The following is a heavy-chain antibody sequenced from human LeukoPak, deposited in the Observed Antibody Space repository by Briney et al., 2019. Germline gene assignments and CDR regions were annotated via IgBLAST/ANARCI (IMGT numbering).Heavy chain of an antibody. CDR2: INSDGSTT. CDR3: VRDRGGLPVVY. V-gene: IGHV3-74*01. Sequence: GGSLRLSCAASGFTFSAYWMHWVRQVPGKGLVWVSHINSDGSTTTYADSVKGRFTISRDNAKNTLFLQMKSLRVEDTAVYYCVRDRGGLPVVYWGQGSLVTVSS. D-gene: IGHD3-10*01. J-gene: IGHJ4*02. CDR1: GFTFSAYW.